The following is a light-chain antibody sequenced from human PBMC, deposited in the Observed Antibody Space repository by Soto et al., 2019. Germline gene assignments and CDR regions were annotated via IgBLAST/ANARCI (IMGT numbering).Light chain of an antibody. CDR3: SSYAGSNNFGV. J-gene: IGLJ1*01. CDR2: EVS. CDR1: SSDVGSYNR. V-gene: IGLV2-8*01. Sequence: QSALTQPPSVSGSPGQSVTISCTGTSSDVGSYNRVSWYQQPPGTAPKLMIYEVSKRPSGVPDRFSGSKSGNTASLTVSGLQAEDEADYYCSSYAGSNNFGVFGTGTKLTVL.